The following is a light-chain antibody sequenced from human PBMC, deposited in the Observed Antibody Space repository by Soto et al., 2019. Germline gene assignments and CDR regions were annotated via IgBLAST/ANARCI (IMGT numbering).Light chain of an antibody. V-gene: IGLV1-44*01. CDR1: SSNIGSNT. J-gene: IGLJ2*01. CDR3: AAWDGSLNGVV. CDR2: TNN. Sequence: QSVLTQPPSASGTPGQRVTISCSGSSSNIGSNTVNWYQQLPGTAPKLLIYTNNQRPSGVPDRFSGSKSGTSASLAISGLQSGDEADYYCAAWDGSLNGVVFGGGTKLTVL.